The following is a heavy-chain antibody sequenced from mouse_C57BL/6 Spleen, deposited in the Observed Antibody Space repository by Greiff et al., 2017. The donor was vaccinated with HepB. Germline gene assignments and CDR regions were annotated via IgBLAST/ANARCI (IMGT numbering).Heavy chain of an antibody. Sequence: QVHVKQPGAELVKPGASVKMSYKASGYTFTSYWITWVKQRPGQGLEWIGDIYPGSGSTNYNEKFKSKATLTVDTSSSTAYMQLSSLTSEDSAVYYCARGGYDYDGTGDVWGTGTTVTVSS. CDR3: ARGGYDYDGTGDV. CDR1: GYTFTSYW. V-gene: IGHV1-55*01. J-gene: IGHJ1*03. D-gene: IGHD2-4*01. CDR2: IYPGSGST.